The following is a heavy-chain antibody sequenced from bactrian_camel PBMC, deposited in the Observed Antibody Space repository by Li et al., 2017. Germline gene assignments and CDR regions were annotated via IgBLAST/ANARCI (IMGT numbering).Heavy chain of an antibody. CDR3: AADPGNCYSDSLSIWRGRYNW. J-gene: IGHJ4*01. V-gene: IGHV3S31*01. CDR2: ITTGGGSSI. Sequence: VQLVESGGGSVQAGGSLRLSCVVSGYTYSSICMGWFRQSPGKEREGVAAITTGGGSSIFYADSVKGRFTISEENTKTTATSHTVYLQMKDLKPEDTAMYYCAADPGNCYSDSLSIWRGRYNWWGQGTQVTVS. CDR1: GYTYSSIC. D-gene: IGHD3*01.